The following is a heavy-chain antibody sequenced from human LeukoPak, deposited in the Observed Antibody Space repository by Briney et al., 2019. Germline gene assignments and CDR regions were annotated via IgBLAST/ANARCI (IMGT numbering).Heavy chain of an antibody. J-gene: IGHJ4*02. V-gene: IGHV1-2*02. D-gene: IGHD3-22*01. CDR1: GYTLTGYY. Sequence: ASVKVSCKASGYTLTGYYMHWVRQAPGQGLEWMGWINPNSGGTSYAQKFQGRVTMTRDTSISTAYMELSRLRSDDTAVYYCARVTNYYDSSGYYYAYGYWGQGTLVTVSS. CDR2: INPNSGGT. CDR3: ARVTNYYDSSGYYYAYGY.